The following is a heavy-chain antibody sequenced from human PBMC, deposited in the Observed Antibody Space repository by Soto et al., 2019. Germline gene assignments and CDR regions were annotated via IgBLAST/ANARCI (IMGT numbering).Heavy chain of an antibody. CDR2: ISYDGSNK. CDR1: GFTFSSYG. Sequence: GGSLRLSCAASGFTFSSYGMHWVRQAPGKGLEWVAVISYDGSNKYYADSVKGRFTISRDNSKNTLYLQMNSLRAEDTAVYYCAKTLHDIYDILTGAYYYYGMDVWGQGTTVTV. CDR3: AKTLHDIYDILTGAYYYYGMDV. V-gene: IGHV3-30*18. J-gene: IGHJ6*02. D-gene: IGHD3-9*01.